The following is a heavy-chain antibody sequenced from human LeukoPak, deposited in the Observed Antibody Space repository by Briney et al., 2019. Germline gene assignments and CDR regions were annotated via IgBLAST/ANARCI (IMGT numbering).Heavy chain of an antibody. J-gene: IGHJ4*02. CDR3: ARGFGAYYDFWSSYTY. D-gene: IGHD3-3*01. CDR1: GGSFSGYY. Sequence: KSSETLSLTCAVYGGSFSGYYWSWIRQPPGKGLEWIGEINHSGSTNYNPSLKSRVTISVDTSKNQFSLKLSSVTAADTAVYYCARGFGAYYDFWSSYTYWGQGTLVTVSS. V-gene: IGHV4-34*01. CDR2: INHSGST.